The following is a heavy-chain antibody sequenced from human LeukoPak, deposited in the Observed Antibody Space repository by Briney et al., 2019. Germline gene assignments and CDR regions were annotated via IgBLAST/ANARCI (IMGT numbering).Heavy chain of an antibody. D-gene: IGHD3-9*01. CDR2: IRSKAYGGTT. J-gene: IGHJ6*03. Sequence: GGSLRLSCAASGFTFSSYGMHWVRQAPGKGLEWVGFIRSKAYGGTTEYAASVKGRFTISRDDSKSIAYLQMNSLKTEDTAVYYCTRSMYYDILTGLNYYYMDVWGKGTTVTISS. V-gene: IGHV3-49*04. CDR1: GFTFSSYG. CDR3: TRSMYYDILTGLNYYYMDV.